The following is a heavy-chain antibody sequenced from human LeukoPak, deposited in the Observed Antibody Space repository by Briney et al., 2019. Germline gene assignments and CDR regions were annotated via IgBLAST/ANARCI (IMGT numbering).Heavy chain of an antibody. D-gene: IGHD2-21*02. Sequence: SVKVSCKASGGTFSGYAISWVRQAPGQGLEWMGGIIPIFGTANYAQKFQGRVTITADESTSTAYMELSSLRSEDTAVYYCARPRVYCGGDRYTFDYWGQGTLVTVSS. CDR2: IIPIFGTA. V-gene: IGHV1-69*13. CDR1: GGTFSGYA. CDR3: ARPRVYCGGDRYTFDY. J-gene: IGHJ4*02.